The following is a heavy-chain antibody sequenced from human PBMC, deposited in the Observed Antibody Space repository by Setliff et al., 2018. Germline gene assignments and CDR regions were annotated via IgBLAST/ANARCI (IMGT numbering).Heavy chain of an antibody. CDR3: ARAPLESGYNYGQGHYFDY. Sequence: SVKVSCKASGGTFSSYAISWVRQAPGQRLEWMGGIIPIPGIANYAQKFQGRVTITTDESTSTAYMELRSLRSDDTAVYYCARAPLESGYNYGQGHYFDYWGQGTLVTVSS. D-gene: IGHD5-18*01. J-gene: IGHJ4*02. V-gene: IGHV1-69*10. CDR1: GGTFSSYA. CDR2: IIPIPGIA.